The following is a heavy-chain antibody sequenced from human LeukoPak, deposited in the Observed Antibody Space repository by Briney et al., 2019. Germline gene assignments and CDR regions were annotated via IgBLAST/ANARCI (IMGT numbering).Heavy chain of an antibody. CDR3: AKRFLEWLLSPDWFDP. CDR2: ITSSGDGT. Sequence: PGGSLRLSCAASGFTFSIYAMSWVRQAPGKGLQWVSSITSSGDGTYYADSVKGRFTISRDNSENTLYLQMNSLRAEDTAVYYCAKRFLEWLLSPDWFDPWGQGTLVTVSS. J-gene: IGHJ5*02. CDR1: GFTFSIYA. D-gene: IGHD3-3*01. V-gene: IGHV3-23*01.